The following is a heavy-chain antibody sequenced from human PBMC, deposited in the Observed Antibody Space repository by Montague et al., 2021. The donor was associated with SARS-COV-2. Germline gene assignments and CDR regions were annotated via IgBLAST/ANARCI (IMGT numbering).Heavy chain of an antibody. CDR1: GGSISSSNW. Sequence: SETLSLTSAVSGGSISSSNWWSWVRQPPGKGLEWIGEIYHSGSTNYNPSLKSRVTISVDKSKNQFSLKLSSVTAADTAVYYCAGGTIWFGDLFTLWYFDYWGQGTLVTVSS. J-gene: IGHJ4*02. D-gene: IGHD3-10*01. CDR3: AGGTIWFGDLFTLWYFDY. CDR2: IYHSGST. V-gene: IGHV4-4*02.